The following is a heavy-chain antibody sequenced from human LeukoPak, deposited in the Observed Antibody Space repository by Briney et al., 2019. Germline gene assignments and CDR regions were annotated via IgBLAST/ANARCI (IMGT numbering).Heavy chain of an antibody. D-gene: IGHD3-16*02. V-gene: IGHV4-59*01. CDR1: GGSISSYY. CDR2: IYYSGST. Sequence: SETLSLTCTVSGGSISSYYWSWIRQPPGKGLEWIGYIYYSGSTNYNPSLKSRVTISVDTSKNQFSLKLSSVTAADTAVYYCAREYCDYVWGSYRYSGIFDYWGQGTLVTVSS. J-gene: IGHJ4*02. CDR3: AREYCDYVWGSYRYSGIFDY.